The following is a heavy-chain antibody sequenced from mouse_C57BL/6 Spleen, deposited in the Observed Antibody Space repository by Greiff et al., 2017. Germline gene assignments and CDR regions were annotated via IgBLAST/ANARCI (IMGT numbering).Heavy chain of an antibody. CDR1: GYTFTDYY. J-gene: IGHJ4*01. D-gene: IGHD1-1*01. Sequence: QVQLQQPGAELVKPGASVQISCKASGYTFTDYYINWVKQRPGQGLEWIGKIGPGSGSTYYNEKFKGKATMTVDKSSSTAYMQLSSLTSEDSAVYFCAKVAPIGMDYWGQGTSVTVSS. CDR2: IGPGSGST. CDR3: AKVAPIGMDY. V-gene: IGHV1-77*01.